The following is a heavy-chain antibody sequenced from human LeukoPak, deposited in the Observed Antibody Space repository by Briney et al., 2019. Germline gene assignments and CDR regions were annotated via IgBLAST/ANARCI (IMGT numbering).Heavy chain of an antibody. CDR3: ASPNPRIAARPYYYYYMDV. D-gene: IGHD6-6*01. V-gene: IGHV3-21*01. CDR2: ISSSSGYI. J-gene: IGHJ6*03. CDR1: GFTFSIYS. Sequence: GGSLRLSCAASGFTFSIYSMNWVRQAPGKGLEWVSSISSSSGYIYYADSVKGRFTISRDNAKNSLYLQMNSLRAEDTAVYYCASPNPRIAARPYYYYYMDVWGKGTTVTVSS.